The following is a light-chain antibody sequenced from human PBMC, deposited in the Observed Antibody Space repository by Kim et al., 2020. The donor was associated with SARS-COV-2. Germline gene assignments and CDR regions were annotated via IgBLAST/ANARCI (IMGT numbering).Light chain of an antibody. Sequence: SVALGQPARITCGGNNIGTKNVHWFQQKPGQAPVLVICGDSNRPSGIPERFSGSNSGNTATLTISRAQPGDEADYYCQVWDSSTGVFGGGTQLTVL. CDR3: QVWDSSTGV. J-gene: IGLJ3*02. V-gene: IGLV3-9*01. CDR2: GDS. CDR1: NIGTKN.